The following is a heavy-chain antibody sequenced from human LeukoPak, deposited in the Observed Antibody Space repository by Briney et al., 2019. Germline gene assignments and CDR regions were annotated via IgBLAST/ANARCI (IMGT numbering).Heavy chain of an antibody. V-gene: IGHV1-8*03. Sequence: GASVKVSCKASGYTFTSYDINWVRQATGQGLEWMGWMNPNSGNTGYAQKFQGRVTITRNTSISTAYMELSSLRSEDTAVYYCARARADGPGSYYPGYYYYMDVWGKGTTVTVSS. CDR2: MNPNSGNT. D-gene: IGHD3-10*01. CDR1: GYTFTSYD. CDR3: ARARADGPGSYYPGYYYYMDV. J-gene: IGHJ6*03.